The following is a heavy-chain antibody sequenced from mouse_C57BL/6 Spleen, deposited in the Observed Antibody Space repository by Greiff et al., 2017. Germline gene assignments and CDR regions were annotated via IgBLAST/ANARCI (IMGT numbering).Heavy chain of an antibody. V-gene: IGHV5-17*01. Sequence: DVQLVESGGGLVKPGGSLKLSCAASGFTFSDYGMHWVRQAPEKGLEWVAYISSGSSTIYYADTVKGRFTISRDNAKNTLFLQMTSLRSEDTAMYYCEGRWYYAMDYWGKGTSVTVSS. CDR1: GFTFSDYG. CDR3: EGRWYYAMDY. CDR2: ISSGSSTI. J-gene: IGHJ4*01.